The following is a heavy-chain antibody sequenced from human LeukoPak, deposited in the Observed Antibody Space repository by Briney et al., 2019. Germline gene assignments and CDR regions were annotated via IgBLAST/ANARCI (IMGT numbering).Heavy chain of an antibody. D-gene: IGHD5-12*01. Sequence: AGGSLRLSCAASGFTFSNFAVSWVRQAPGKGLEWVSAVSGSGDGTYYADSVKGRFTISRDNSKNTLYLEMNSLRAEDTAVYYCARDHRYSGYDCPLGYWGQGTLVTVSS. CDR3: ARDHRYSGYDCPLGY. J-gene: IGHJ4*02. V-gene: IGHV3-23*01. CDR1: GFTFSNFA. CDR2: VSGSGDGT.